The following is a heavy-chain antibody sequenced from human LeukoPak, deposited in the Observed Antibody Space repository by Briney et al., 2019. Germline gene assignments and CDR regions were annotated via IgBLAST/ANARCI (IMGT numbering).Heavy chain of an antibody. CDR3: ARIFAKSGFYYYDY. V-gene: IGHV1-2*06. D-gene: IGHD3-3*01. J-gene: IGHJ4*02. Sequence: ASVKVSCKASGYTFTGYYIHWVRQAPGQGLEWMGRINPNSGGTNYAQRFQGRVTMTRGTSIGTAYMELSSLTSDDTAVFYCARIFAKSGFYYYDYWGPGTLVIVSS. CDR2: INPNSGGT. CDR1: GYTFTGYY.